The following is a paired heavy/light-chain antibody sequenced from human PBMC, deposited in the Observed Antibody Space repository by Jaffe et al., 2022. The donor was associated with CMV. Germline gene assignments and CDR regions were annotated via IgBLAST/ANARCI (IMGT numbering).Heavy chain of an antibody. V-gene: IGHV4-34*01. D-gene: IGHD3-10*01. J-gene: IGHJ6*02. Sequence: QVQLQQWGAGLLKPSETLSLTCDVYGGSLTGYSWAWIRLPPGNRLEWIGEVSDSGITDYNPPLKSRLTISRDTSKNQFSLKLTSVTAADTAVYYCTRIQGSRRGVHARIWGQGTTVTVSS. CDR1: GGSLTGYS. CDR2: VSDSGIT. CDR3: TRIQGSRRGVHARI.
Light chain of an antibody. CDR2: DDK. J-gene: IGLJ2*01. CDR1: RSNIGNNY. CDR3: GTWDNSLNAVI. V-gene: IGLV1-51*01. Sequence: QSVLTQPPSVSATPGQKVTISCSGSRSNIGNNYVSWFQRLPGTAPKLLIYDDKRRPSGIPDRFSASKSGTSAILAITGLQTGDEADYHCGTWDNSLNAVIFGGGTKLTVL.